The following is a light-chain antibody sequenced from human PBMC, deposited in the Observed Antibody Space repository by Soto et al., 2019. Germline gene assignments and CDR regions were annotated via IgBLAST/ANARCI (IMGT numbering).Light chain of an antibody. J-gene: IGKJ1*01. CDR3: QQYGSSLWT. CDR1: QSISRS. Sequence: EIVLTQSPAILSVSPGERATLSCRASQSISRSLAWYQQKPGQAPRLLISDASTRATGIPARFSGSGSGTEFTLTISSLQSEDFAVYYCQQYGSSLWTFGQGTNV. CDR2: DAS. V-gene: IGKV3-15*01.